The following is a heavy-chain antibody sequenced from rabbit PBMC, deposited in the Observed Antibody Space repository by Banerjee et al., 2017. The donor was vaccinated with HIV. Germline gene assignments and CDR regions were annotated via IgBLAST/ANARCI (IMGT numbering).Heavy chain of an antibody. Sequence: QSLEESGGDLVKPGASLTLTCTASGFTISSTYYLCWVRQAPGKGLEWIACIYAGSSGSTYYASWAKGRFTISKTSSTTVTLQMTSLTAADTATYFCAREAGYAGYGYAILYYFNLWGPGTLVTVS. J-gene: IGHJ4*01. CDR1: GFTISSTYY. CDR3: AREAGYAGYGYAILYYFNL. D-gene: IGHD6-1*01. V-gene: IGHV1S40*01. CDR2: IYAGSSGST.